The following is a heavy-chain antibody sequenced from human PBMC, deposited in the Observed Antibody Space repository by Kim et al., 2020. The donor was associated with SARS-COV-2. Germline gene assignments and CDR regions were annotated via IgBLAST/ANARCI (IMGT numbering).Heavy chain of an antibody. Sequence: GGSLRLSCAASGFTFSSYWMSWVRQAPGKGLEWVANIKQDGSEKYYVDSVKGRFTISRDNAKNSLYLQMNSLRAEDTAVYYCARESVVVVPAAMGGYYYYYGMDGWGQGTTVTVSS. V-gene: IGHV3-7*03. J-gene: IGHJ6*02. CDR2: IKQDGSEK. CDR3: ARESVVVVPAAMGGYYYYYGMDG. CDR1: GFTFSSYW. D-gene: IGHD2-2*01.